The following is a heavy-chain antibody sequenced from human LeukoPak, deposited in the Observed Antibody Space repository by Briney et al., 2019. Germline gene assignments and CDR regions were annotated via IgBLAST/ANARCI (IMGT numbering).Heavy chain of an antibody. CDR1: GFTFSSYS. CDR3: AKHEMGYDSSGYYYW. CDR2: ISGSGGST. J-gene: IGHJ4*02. D-gene: IGHD3-22*01. Sequence: SGGSLRLSCAASGFTFSSYSMNWVRQAPGKGLEWVSAISGSGGSTYYADSVKGRFTISRDNSKNTLYLQMNSLRAEDTAVYYCAKHEMGYDSSGYYYWWGQGTLVTVSS. V-gene: IGHV3-23*01.